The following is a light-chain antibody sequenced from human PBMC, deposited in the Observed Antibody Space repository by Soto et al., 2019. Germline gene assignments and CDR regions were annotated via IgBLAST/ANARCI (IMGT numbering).Light chain of an antibody. CDR3: QQSHITQYS. CDR2: AAS. Sequence: DIQMTQSPSSLSASVGDRVSITCQASHDISNDLSWYQQKPGKAPKLLVFAASNLETGVSSRFSGSGSGTDFTFTISSLQREDFATYYCQQSHITQYSFGQGTTVEIK. CDR1: HDISND. J-gene: IGKJ2*03. V-gene: IGKV1-33*01.